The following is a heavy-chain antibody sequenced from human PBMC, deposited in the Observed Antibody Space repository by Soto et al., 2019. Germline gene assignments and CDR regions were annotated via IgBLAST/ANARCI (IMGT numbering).Heavy chain of an antibody. V-gene: IGHV3-23*01. CDR1: EFTFNRHA. J-gene: IGHJ4*02. D-gene: IGHD6-19*01. CDR2: IGGSGDST. Sequence: EVQLLESGGGVVQPGGSLRLSFAASEFTFNRHAMSWVRQAPGKGLEWVSAIGGSGDSTYYADSVKGRFTISRDNSKNTLYLQMNSLRVEDTALYYCVRSGTYSFDYWGQGTLVTVSS. CDR3: VRSGTYSFDY.